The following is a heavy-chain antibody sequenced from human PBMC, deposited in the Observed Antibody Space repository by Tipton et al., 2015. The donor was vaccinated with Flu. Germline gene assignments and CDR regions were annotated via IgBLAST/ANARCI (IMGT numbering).Heavy chain of an antibody. J-gene: IGHJ4*02. CDR2: IYTSGAT. CDR1: GGSISSGSYY. D-gene: IGHD1-26*01. CDR3: ARISSYYFFFDY. V-gene: IGHV4-61*02. Sequence: TLSLTCTVSGGSISSGSYYWSWIRQPAEKGLEWVGRIYTSGATDYNSSLESRVTVSADTSKNQFSLKLASVTAADTAVYYCARISSYYFFFDYWGQGALVTVSS.